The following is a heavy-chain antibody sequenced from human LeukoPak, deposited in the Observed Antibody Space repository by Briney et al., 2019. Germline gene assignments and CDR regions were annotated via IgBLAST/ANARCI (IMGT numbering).Heavy chain of an antibody. V-gene: IGHV1-2*02. D-gene: IGHD3-3*01. J-gene: IGHJ3*02. Sequence: ASVKVSCKASGYTFTGYYMHWVRQAPGQGLEWMGWINPNSGGTNYAQKFQGRVTMTRDTSISTAYMELSRLRSDDTAVYYCARDRDFWSGLAFDIWGQGTMVTVSS. CDR2: INPNSGGT. CDR1: GYTFTGYY. CDR3: ARDRDFWSGLAFDI.